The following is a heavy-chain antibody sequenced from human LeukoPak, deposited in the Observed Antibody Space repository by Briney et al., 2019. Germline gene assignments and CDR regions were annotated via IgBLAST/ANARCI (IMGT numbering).Heavy chain of an antibody. CDR3: ASLIRSQYYFDY. D-gene: IGHD3-3*01. CDR1: GGSISSYY. Sequence: SETLSLTCTVPGGSISSYYWSWIRQPPGKGLEWIGYIYYSGSTNYNPSLKSRVTISVDTSKNQFSLKLSSVTAADTAVYYCASLIRSQYYFDYWGQGTLVTVSS. CDR2: IYYSGST. V-gene: IGHV4-59*08. J-gene: IGHJ4*02.